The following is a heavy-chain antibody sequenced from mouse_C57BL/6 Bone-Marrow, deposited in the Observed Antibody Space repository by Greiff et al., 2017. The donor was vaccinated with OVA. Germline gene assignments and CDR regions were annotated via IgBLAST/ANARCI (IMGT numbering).Heavy chain of an antibody. Sequence: EVKLMESGGDLVKPGGSLKLSCAASGFTFSSYGMSWVRQTPDKRLEWVATISSGGSYTYYPDSVKGRFTISRDNAKNTLYLQMSSLKSEDTAMYYCARGDSNYPHYFDYWGQGTTLTVSS. CDR2: ISSGGSYT. D-gene: IGHD2-5*01. V-gene: IGHV5-6*01. J-gene: IGHJ2*01. CDR3: ARGDSNYPHYFDY. CDR1: GFTFSSYG.